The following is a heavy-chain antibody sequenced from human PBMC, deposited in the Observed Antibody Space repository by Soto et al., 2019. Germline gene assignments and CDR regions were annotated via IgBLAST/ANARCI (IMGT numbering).Heavy chain of an antibody. D-gene: IGHD5-12*01. Sequence: HRVRQARGKRMKWVAVISNDGSDKYYADSVKGRFTISRENSKKTLFLQMNSLRPEDTAVYYCARAPRGFSAYDASLQIDSWGQGTLVTVSS. CDR3: ARAPRGFSAYDASLQIDS. V-gene: IGHV3-30*03. J-gene: IGHJ4*02. CDR2: ISNDGSDK.